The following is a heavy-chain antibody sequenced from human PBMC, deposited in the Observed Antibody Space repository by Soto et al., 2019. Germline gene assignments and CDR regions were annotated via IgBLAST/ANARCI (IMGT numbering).Heavy chain of an antibody. V-gene: IGHV3-23*01. CDR2: LSGYTGNT. CDR1: GFTFSSYA. CDR3: AKDPRDQGLQKDS. J-gene: IGHJ4*02. Sequence: GGSLRLSCAASGFTFSSYAMSWVRQAPGKGLEWVSSLSGYTGNTYYADSVKGRFTISRDNSKNTLYLQMNSLRAEDTAVYYCAKDPRDQGLQKDSWGQGTLVTVSS.